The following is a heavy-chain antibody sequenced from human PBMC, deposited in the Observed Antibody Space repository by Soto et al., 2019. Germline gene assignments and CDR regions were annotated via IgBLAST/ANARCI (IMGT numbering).Heavy chain of an antibody. CDR3: ARGGGYDSFDF. CDR1: GASIISDGYY. Sequence: SETLSLTCTVSGASIISDGYYWTWIRQHPGKGLEWLGYIHYSGGATYSPSYNPSLKSRLSLSIDRTRNQFSLSLSSMTAADKAVYYCARGGGYDSFDFWGQGIQVTVSS. V-gene: IGHV4-31*03. CDR2: IHYSGGATYSP. J-gene: IGHJ4*02. D-gene: IGHD2-15*01.